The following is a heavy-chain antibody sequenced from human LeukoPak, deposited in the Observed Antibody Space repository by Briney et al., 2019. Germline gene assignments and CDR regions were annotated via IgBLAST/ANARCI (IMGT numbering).Heavy chain of an antibody. CDR1: GFTFSSYG. J-gene: IGHJ6*02. CDR3: ARDQATKPPYYYYGMDV. Sequence: GRSLRLSCAASGFTFSSYGMHWVRQAPGKGLEWGAGIWYDGSNKYYADSVKGRFTISRDNSKNTLYLQMNSLRAEDTAVYYCARDQATKPPYYYYGMDVWGQGTTVTVSS. D-gene: IGHD2-8*01. CDR2: IWYDGSNK. V-gene: IGHV3-33*01.